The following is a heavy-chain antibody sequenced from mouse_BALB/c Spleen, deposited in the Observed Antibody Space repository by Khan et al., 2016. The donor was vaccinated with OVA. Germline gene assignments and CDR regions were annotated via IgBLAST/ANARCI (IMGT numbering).Heavy chain of an antibody. CDR2: IYPGNSDA. D-gene: IGHD2-2*01. CDR3: TRWGYWFAD. V-gene: IGHV1-5*01. J-gene: IGHJ3*01. CDR1: GYSFTSYW. Sequence: VQLKQSGTVLARPGASVKMSCKTSGYSFTSYWMHWIKQRPGQGLEWIGAIYPGNSDANYNQKFTDKAKLTAVTSASTANMELSSLTDEDSAVYYCTRWGYWFADWGQGTLVTVSA.